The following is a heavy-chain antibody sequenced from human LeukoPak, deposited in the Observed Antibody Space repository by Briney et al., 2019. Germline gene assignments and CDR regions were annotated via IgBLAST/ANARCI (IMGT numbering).Heavy chain of an antibody. Sequence: GGSLRLSCAAYGFTFGSYWMHWVRQAPGKGLVWVSRIDADGSCTSDADSVRGRVTISRDNAKNTLYLQMNLQGDDETAVYYCARAGYCSGGSCYFDYWGQGTQVIVSS. J-gene: IGHJ4*02. V-gene: IGHV3-74*01. CDR2: IDADGSCT. D-gene: IGHD2-15*01. CDR3: ARAGYCSGGSCYFDY. CDR1: GFTFGSYW.